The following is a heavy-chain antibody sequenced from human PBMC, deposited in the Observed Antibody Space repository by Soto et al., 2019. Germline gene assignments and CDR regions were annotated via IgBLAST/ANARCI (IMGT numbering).Heavy chain of an antibody. V-gene: IGHV4-34*01. CDR3: ARGFRGVYFDF. Sequence: SETLSLTCTVSGGSISSYYWTWIRQPPGTGLEWIGEINHSGSTNYNPSLKSRVTISVDKSKNQFSLKLSSVTAADTAMYFCARGFRGVYFDFWGQGTLVTVSS. D-gene: IGHD3-10*01. J-gene: IGHJ4*02. CDR1: GGSISSYY. CDR2: INHSGST.